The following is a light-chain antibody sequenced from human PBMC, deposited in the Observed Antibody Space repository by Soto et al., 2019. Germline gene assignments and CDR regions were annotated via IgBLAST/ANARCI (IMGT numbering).Light chain of an antibody. Sequence: EMVLTQSPGTLSLSPGDRATLSCRASQSVSSNLAWYQQKPGQAPRLLIYGASTRATGIPARFSGSGSGTEFTLTISSLQSEDFAVYYCQQYNNWPPTTFGGRTKVDI. CDR3: QQYNNWPPTT. CDR2: GAS. V-gene: IGKV3D-15*01. J-gene: IGKJ4*01. CDR1: QSVSSN.